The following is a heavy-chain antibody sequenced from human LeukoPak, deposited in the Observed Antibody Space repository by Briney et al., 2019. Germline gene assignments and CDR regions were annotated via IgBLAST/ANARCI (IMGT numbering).Heavy chain of an antibody. CDR3: ARENSGSYREFDY. CDR1: GGSISSYY. V-gene: IGHV4-4*07. J-gene: IGHJ4*02. D-gene: IGHD1-26*01. Sequence: SETLSLTFTVSGGSISSYYWSWIRQPAGKGLEWIGRIYTSGSTNYNASLKSRVSMSVDTSKNQFSLKLSSVTAADTAVFYCARENSGSYREFDYWGQGTLVSVSS. CDR2: IYTSGST.